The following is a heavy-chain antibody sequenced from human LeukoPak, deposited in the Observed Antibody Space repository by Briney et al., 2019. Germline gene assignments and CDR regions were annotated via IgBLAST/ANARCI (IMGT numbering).Heavy chain of an antibody. Sequence: GASVKVSCKASGGTFSSYAISWVRQAPGQGLEWMGGIIPIFGTANYAQKFQGRVTITTDESTSTAYMELSSLRSEDTAVYYCARVSYDFWSGYFTSGDNWFDPWGQGTLVPVSS. J-gene: IGHJ5*02. V-gene: IGHV1-69*05. CDR1: GGTFSSYA. CDR3: ARVSYDFWSGYFTSGDNWFDP. D-gene: IGHD3-3*01. CDR2: IIPIFGTA.